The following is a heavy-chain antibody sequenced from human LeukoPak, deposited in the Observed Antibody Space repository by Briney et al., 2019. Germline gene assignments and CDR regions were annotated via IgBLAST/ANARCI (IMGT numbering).Heavy chain of an antibody. CDR1: GFTFSRSA. V-gene: IGHV3-23*01. CDR2: ISGGGSGGST. Sequence: GGSLRLSCAASGFTFSRSAMSWVRQAPGKGLEWVSTISGGGSGGSTYYADSVKGRFTISRDNSKNTLYLQMNSLRAEDMAVYYCAKVARYYDFWSGYLQGGQEYDAFDIWGQGTMVTVSS. J-gene: IGHJ3*02. CDR3: AKVARYYDFWSGYLQGGQEYDAFDI. D-gene: IGHD3-3*01.